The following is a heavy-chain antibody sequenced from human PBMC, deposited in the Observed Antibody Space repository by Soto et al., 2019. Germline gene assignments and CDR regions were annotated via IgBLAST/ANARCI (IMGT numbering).Heavy chain of an antibody. CDR3: AKDPFRGSSWSKPFDY. CDR2: ISGSGGST. J-gene: IGHJ4*02. D-gene: IGHD6-13*01. CDR1: GFTFSSYA. V-gene: IGHV3-23*01. Sequence: GGSLRLSCAASGFTFSSYAMSWVRQAPGKGLEWVSAISGSGGSTYYADSVKGRFTISRDNSKNTLYLQMNSLRAEDTAVYYCAKDPFRGSSWSKPFDYWGQGTLVTVSS.